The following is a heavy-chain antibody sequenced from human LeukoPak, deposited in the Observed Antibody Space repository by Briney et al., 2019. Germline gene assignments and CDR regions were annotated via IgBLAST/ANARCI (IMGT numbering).Heavy chain of an antibody. J-gene: IGHJ4*02. Sequence: GGSLRLSCAASGFTFSSYAMHWVRQAPGKGLEWVAVISYDGSNKYYADSVKGRFTISRDNSKNTLYLQMNSLRAEDTAVYYCAKLPYCTNGVCSEDYWGQGTLVTVSS. V-gene: IGHV3-30-3*02. D-gene: IGHD2-8*01. CDR3: AKLPYCTNGVCSEDY. CDR1: GFTFSSYA. CDR2: ISYDGSNK.